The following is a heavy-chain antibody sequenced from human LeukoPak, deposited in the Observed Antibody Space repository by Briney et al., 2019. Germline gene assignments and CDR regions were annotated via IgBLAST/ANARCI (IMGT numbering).Heavy chain of an antibody. CDR2: INANSGTT. D-gene: IGHD6-19*01. V-gene: IGHV3-23*01. J-gene: IGHJ5*01. CDR3: AKPISGGLAVTADWFHP. Sequence: GGSLRLSCAASGFTFSTYWMHWVRQPPGKGLEWVSTINANSGTTSYAASVRGRFTISRDNSKNTLYLQVNTLRADDTATYYCAKPISGGLAVTADWFHPWGQGTLVVVSS. CDR1: GFTFSTYW.